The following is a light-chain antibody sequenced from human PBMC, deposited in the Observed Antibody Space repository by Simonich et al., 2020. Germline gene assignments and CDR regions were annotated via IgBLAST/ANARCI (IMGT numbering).Light chain of an antibody. V-gene: IGKV2-30*02. CDR2: KVS. Sequence: DIVMTQTPLSLPVTLGQPASISCRSSQSLVHSDGNTYLNWFQQRPGQSPRHLIYKVSNRDSGVPDRFSGNGSGTDFTLKISRVEAEDVGVYYCMQGTHWPWTFGQGTKVEIK. J-gene: IGKJ1*01. CDR1: QSLVHSDGNTY. CDR3: MQGTHWPWT.